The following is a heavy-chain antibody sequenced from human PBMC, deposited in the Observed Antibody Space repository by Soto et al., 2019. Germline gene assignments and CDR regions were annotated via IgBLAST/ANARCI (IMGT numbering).Heavy chain of an antibody. CDR1: GYTFTSYG. D-gene: IGHD2-15*01. V-gene: IGHV1-18*01. J-gene: IGHJ6*02. Sequence: GASVKVSCKASGYTFTSYGISWVRQAPGQGLEWMGWISAYNGNTNYAQKLQGRVTMTTDTSTSTAYMELRSLRPDDTAVYYCARGSVSLLYYYYGMDVWGQGTTVTVSS. CDR2: ISAYNGNT. CDR3: ARGSVSLLYYYYGMDV.